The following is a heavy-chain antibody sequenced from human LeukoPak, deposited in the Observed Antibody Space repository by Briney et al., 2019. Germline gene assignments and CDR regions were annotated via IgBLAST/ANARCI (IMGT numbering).Heavy chain of an antibody. D-gene: IGHD3-10*01. V-gene: IGHV4-38-2*02. Sequence: SGTLCLSCAVSGFSFSSGYYWGWIRHPPGRGLEWVGIISHSGNISYNVSVKVRVTISVHTTNHQFSLNLHPATAADTAVYYCARDRGGLDAFDIWGQGTMLTVSS. CDR1: GFSFSSGYY. CDR3: ARDRGGLDAFDI. CDR2: ISHSGNI. J-gene: IGHJ3*02.